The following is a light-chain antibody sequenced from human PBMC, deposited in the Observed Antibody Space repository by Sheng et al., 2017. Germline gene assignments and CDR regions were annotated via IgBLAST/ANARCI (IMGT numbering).Light chain of an antibody. CDR1: QDISNY. CDR3: QQYDSLPPT. CDR2: DAS. Sequence: DIQMTQSPSSLSASVGDRVTITCQASQDISNYLNWYQQKPGRAPKLLIYDASNLETGVPPRFSGSGSGTDFTFTISSLQPEDIATYYCQQYDSLPPTFGQGRRLEIK. J-gene: IGKJ5*01. V-gene: IGKV1-33*01.